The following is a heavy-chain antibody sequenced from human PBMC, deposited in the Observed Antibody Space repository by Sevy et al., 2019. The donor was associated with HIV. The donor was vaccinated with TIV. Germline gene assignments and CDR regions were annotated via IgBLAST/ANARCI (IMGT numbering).Heavy chain of an antibody. V-gene: IGHV3-53*01. D-gene: IGHD3-22*01. CDR1: GFNVSSNY. Sequence: GGSQRLSCAASGFNVSSNYMNWVRQAPGKGLEWVSVIYSGTNTYYADSVKGRFTISRDTSKNTLYLQMNSLRAEDTAVYYCARDRITYYYDSSGYYTSAYGMDVWGQGTTVTVSS. CDR2: IYSGTNT. J-gene: IGHJ6*02. CDR3: ARDRITYYYDSSGYYTSAYGMDV.